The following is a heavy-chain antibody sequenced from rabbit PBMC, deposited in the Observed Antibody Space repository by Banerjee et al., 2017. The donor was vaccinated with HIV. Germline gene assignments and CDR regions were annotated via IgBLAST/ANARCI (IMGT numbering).Heavy chain of an antibody. CDR3: AREAGYAAYFNL. V-gene: IGHV1S40*01. J-gene: IGHJ4*01. CDR2: IYAGSSDRT. CDR1: GFSFSRSYY. D-gene: IGHD6-1*01. Sequence: QSLEESGGDLVKPGASLTLTCTASGFSFSRSYYMCWVRQAPGKGLEWIACIYAGSSDRTWYASWAKGRFTISRSTSLNTVDLKMTSLTAADTATYFCAREAGYAAYFNLWGQGTLVTVS.